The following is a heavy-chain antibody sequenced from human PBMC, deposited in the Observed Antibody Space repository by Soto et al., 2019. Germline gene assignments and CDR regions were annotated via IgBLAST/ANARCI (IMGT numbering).Heavy chain of an antibody. CDR2: IGSRSGST. Sequence: EVQLLESGGGLVQPGGSLRLSCAASGFTFSGYAMSWVRQAPGKGLEWVASIGSRSGSTHYADSVQGRFTISRDNSKNTLYVQMRSLTAEDTAIYYCARDGRIDTVWGVKPDTFDIWGQGTMVAVSS. D-gene: IGHD3-16*01. CDR3: ARDGRIDTVWGVKPDTFDI. J-gene: IGHJ3*02. CDR1: GFTFSGYA. V-gene: IGHV3-23*01.